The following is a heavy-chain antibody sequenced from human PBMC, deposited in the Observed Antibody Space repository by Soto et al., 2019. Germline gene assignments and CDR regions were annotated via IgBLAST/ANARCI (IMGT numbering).Heavy chain of an antibody. V-gene: IGHV5-51*01. CDR1: GYSFTSYW. Sequence: GESLKISCKGSGYSFTSYWIGWVRQMPGKGLEWMGIIYPGDSDTRYSPTFQGQVTISADKSSSTAYLQGGSLKASDTAMYYCASGYDYAFDLWGQGTRVTVSS. D-gene: IGHD5-12*01. CDR3: ASGYDYAFDL. CDR2: IYPGDSDT. J-gene: IGHJ3*01.